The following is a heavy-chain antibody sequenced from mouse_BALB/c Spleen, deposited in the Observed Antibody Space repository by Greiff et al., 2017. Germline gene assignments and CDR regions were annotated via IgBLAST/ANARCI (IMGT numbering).Heavy chain of an antibody. CDR1: GYSITSGYY. CDR3: ASPREYGNYYAMDY. CDR2: ISYDGSN. D-gene: IGHD2-10*02. J-gene: IGHJ4*01. V-gene: IGHV3-6*02. Sequence: EVKLQESGPGLVKPSQSLSLTCSVTGYSITSGYYWNWIRQFPGNKLEWMGYISYDGSNNYNPSLKNRISITRDTSKNQFFLKLNSVTTEDTATYYCASPREYGNYYAMDYWGQGTSVTVSS.